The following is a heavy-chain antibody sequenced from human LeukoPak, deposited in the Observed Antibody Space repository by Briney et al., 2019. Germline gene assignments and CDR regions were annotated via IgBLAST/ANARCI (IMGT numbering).Heavy chain of an antibody. V-gene: IGHV3-7*01. CDR2: IKQDGSEK. CDR1: GFTFSSYW. CDR3: ARVAGYCSGGSCYSFLDY. D-gene: IGHD2-15*01. J-gene: IGHJ4*02. Sequence: GGSLRLSCAASGFTFSSYWMGWVRQAPGKGLEWVANIKQDGSEKYYVDSVKGRFTISRDNAKNSLYLQMNSLRAEDTAVYYCARVAGYCSGGSCYSFLDYWGQGTLVTVSS.